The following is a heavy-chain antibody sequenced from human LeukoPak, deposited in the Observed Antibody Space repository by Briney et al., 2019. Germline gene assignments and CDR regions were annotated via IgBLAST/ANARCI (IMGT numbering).Heavy chain of an antibody. D-gene: IGHD3/OR15-3a*01. CDR3: AKSDHGFWTGYKR. CDR2: IYSDGRT. J-gene: IGHJ4*02. Sequence: HTGGSLRLSCAASGFSVSTDFMIWVRQAPGKGLEWVSSIYSDGRTYYADSVKGRFTSSRDTSKNTLNLQMNSLRAEDTAVYYCAKSDHGFWTGYKRWGQGTLVTVSS. V-gene: IGHV3-53*01. CDR1: GFSVSTDF.